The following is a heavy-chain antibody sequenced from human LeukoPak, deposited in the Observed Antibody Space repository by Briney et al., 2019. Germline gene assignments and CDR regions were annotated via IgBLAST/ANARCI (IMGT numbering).Heavy chain of an antibody. J-gene: IGHJ1*01. V-gene: IGHV3-33*06. CDR2: IWYDGSNK. CDR1: GFTFSSYA. D-gene: IGHD3-22*01. CDR3: AKGSWDYYDSSGRFSFQH. Sequence: PGGSLRLSCAASGFTFSSYAMHWVRQAPGKGLEWVAVIWYDGSNKYYADSVKGRFTISRDNSKNTLYLQMNSLRAEDTAVYYCAKGSWDYYDSSGRFSFQHWGQGTLVTVSS.